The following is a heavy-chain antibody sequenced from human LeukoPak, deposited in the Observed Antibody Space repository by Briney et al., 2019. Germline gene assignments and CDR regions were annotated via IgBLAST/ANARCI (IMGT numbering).Heavy chain of an antibody. D-gene: IGHD6-19*01. CDR3: ARLSGGAVAGHWYFDL. V-gene: IGHV5-51*01. CDR1: GYSFTTYW. CDR2: IYPGDSDI. Sequence: GESLKISCKGSGYSFTTYWIGWVRQMPGKGLEWMGIIYPGDSDIRYSPSFQGLVTISADKSISTAYLQWSSLKASDTAIYYCARLSGGAVAGHWYFDLWGRGTLVTVSS. J-gene: IGHJ2*01.